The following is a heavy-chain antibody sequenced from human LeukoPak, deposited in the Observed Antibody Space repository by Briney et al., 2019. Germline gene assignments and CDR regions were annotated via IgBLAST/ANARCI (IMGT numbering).Heavy chain of an antibody. V-gene: IGHV3-21*01. D-gene: IGHD3-10*01. CDR2: ISSSSSYI. CDR1: GFTFSSYS. J-gene: IGHJ4*02. CDR3: ARVARNMVRGVIIAYFDY. Sequence: GGSLRLSCAASGFTFSSYSMNWVRQAPGKGLEWVSSISSSSSYIYYADSVKGRFTISSDNAKNSLYLQMNSLRAEDTAVYYCARVARNMVRGVIIAYFDYWGQGTLVTVSS.